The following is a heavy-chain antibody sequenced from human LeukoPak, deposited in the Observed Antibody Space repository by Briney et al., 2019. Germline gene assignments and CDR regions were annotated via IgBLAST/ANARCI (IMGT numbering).Heavy chain of an antibody. CDR3: ARDSPSSSWSGGVFDI. CDR1: GGSISSSSYY. J-gene: IGHJ3*02. CDR2: IYYSGST. Sequence: PSETLSLTCTVSGGSISSSSYYWGWIRQPPGKGLEWIGSIYYSGSTYYNPSLKSRVTISVDTSKNQFSLKLSSVTAADTAVYYCARDSPSSSWSGGVFDIWGQGTMVTVSS. V-gene: IGHV4-39*07. D-gene: IGHD6-13*01.